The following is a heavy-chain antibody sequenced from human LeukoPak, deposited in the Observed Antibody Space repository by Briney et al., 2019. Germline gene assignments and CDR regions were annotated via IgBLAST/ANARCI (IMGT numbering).Heavy chain of an antibody. V-gene: IGHV4-34*01. D-gene: IGHD1-26*01. Sequence: PSETLSLTCAVYGGSFSGYYWSWIRQPPGKGLEWIGEINHSGSTNYNPSLKIRVTISVDTSKNQFSLKLSSVTAADTAVYYCARSGVGWEFDYWGQGTLVTVSS. J-gene: IGHJ4*02. CDR3: ARSGVGWEFDY. CDR1: GGSFSGYY. CDR2: INHSGST.